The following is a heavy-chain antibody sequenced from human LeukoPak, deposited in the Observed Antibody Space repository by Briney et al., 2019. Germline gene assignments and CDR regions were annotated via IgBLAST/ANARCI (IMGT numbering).Heavy chain of an antibody. D-gene: IGHD3-22*01. CDR1: GFTFSSCA. Sequence: GGSLRLSCAASGFTFSSCAMSWVRQAPGKGLEWVSAISGSGGSTYYADSVKGRFTISRDNSKNTLYLQMNSLRAEDTAVYYCAKNDRSMIVVSPAFDIWGQGTMVTVSS. CDR3: AKNDRSMIVVSPAFDI. V-gene: IGHV3-23*01. CDR2: ISGSGGST. J-gene: IGHJ3*02.